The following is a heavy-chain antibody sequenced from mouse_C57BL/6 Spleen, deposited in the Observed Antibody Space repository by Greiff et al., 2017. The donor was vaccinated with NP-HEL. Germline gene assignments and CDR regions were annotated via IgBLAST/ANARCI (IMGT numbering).Heavy chain of an antibody. D-gene: IGHD4-1*01. CDR3: ARGDWVDY. CDR2: ISYDGSN. J-gene: IGHJ2*01. V-gene: IGHV3-6*01. CDR1: GYSITSGYY. Sequence: VQLKESGPGLVKPSQSLSLTCSVTGYSITSGYYWNWIRQFPGNKLEWMGYISYDGSNNYNPSLKNRISITRDTSKNQFFLKLNSVTTEDTATYYCARGDWVDYWGQGTTLTVSS.